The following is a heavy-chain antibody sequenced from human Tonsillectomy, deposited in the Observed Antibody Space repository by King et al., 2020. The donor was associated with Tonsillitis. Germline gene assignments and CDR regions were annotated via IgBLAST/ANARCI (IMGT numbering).Heavy chain of an antibody. V-gene: IGHV3-48*02. Sequence: VQLVESGGGLVQPGGSLRLSCEVSGFTFRSYSMNWVRQAPGKGLEWVSYISTSYNIISYADSVKGRFTISVDSAKSSLYLQMNSLRDEDTAVYYCARDXXWAFDXWGXXXLVAVS. CDR3: ARDXXWAFDX. CDR2: ISTSYNII. J-gene: IGHJ4*01. CDR1: GFTFRSYS.